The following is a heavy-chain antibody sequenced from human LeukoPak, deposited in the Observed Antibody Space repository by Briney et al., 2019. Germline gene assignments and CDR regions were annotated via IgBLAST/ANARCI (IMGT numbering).Heavy chain of an antibody. CDR2: ISGSAVST. D-gene: IGHD6-19*01. J-gene: IGHJ6*02. V-gene: IGHV3-23*01. CDR1: GFTFNNYA. Sequence: GGSLRLSCAASGFTFNNYAMSWVRQAPGKGLEWVSVISGSAVSTYYADSVRGRFTISRDNSKNTLYLQMSSLRAEDTAVYYCAKDLDVAGRSYYYYNLDVWGQGTTVTVSS. CDR3: AKDLDVAGRSYYYYNLDV.